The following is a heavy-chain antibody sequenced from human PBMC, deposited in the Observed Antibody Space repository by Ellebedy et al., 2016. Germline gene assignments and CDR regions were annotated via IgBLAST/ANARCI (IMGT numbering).Heavy chain of an antibody. D-gene: IGHD6-13*01. J-gene: IGHJ4*02. V-gene: IGHV3-53*01. CDR1: GFSYSTYW. CDR2: TSPDGTM. Sequence: GESLKISCAASGFSYSTYWMSWVRQAPGKGLEWVSMTSPDGTMHYADYAKGRFTMSRDNSKNTLFLQMNSLRVEDTAVYYCAGDSRGITAAGTSLHYWGQGTLVTVSS. CDR3: AGDSRGITAAGTSLHY.